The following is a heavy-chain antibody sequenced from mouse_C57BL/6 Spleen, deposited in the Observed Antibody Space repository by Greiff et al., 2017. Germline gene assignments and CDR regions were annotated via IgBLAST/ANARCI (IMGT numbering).Heavy chain of an antibody. D-gene: IGHD1-1*01. Sequence: VQLQQSGAELVRPGASVKLSCKASGYTFTDYYINWVKQRPGQGLEWIARIYPGSGNTYYNEKFKGKATLTAEKSSSTAYMQLSSLTSEDSAVYFCARLGYYGSSYWYFDVWGTGTTVTVSS. CDR3: ARLGYYGSSYWYFDV. J-gene: IGHJ1*03. V-gene: IGHV1-76*01. CDR1: GYTFTDYY. CDR2: IYPGSGNT.